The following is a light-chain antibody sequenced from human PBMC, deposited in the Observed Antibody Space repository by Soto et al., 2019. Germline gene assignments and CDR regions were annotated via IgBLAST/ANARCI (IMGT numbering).Light chain of an antibody. V-gene: IGKV1-5*03. CDR3: QQYNSYSWT. CDR2: KAS. Sequence: DIQMTQSHSTLSASVGDRVTITCRASQSISSWLAWYQQKPGKAPKLLIYKASSLESGVPSRFSGSGSGTEFTLTISSMQHDDFATYYCQQYNSYSWTFGQGTKVDIK. CDR1: QSISSW. J-gene: IGKJ1*01.